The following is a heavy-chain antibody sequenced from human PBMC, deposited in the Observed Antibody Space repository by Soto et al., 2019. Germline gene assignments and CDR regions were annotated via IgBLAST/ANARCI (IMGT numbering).Heavy chain of an antibody. CDR1: GDSISSYY. CDR2: LYYGRSA. D-gene: IGHD2-15*01. J-gene: IGHJ4*02. CDR3: ALRSMAVVPEY. V-gene: IGHV4-59*01. Sequence: QVQLQESGPGLVKPSETLSLTCAVSGDSISSYYCMWIRQPPGKGLESIGYLYYGRSANYNPSLMSRVTLAVATSTIHFSLTLSSMTAADTAVYYCALRSMAVVPEYWGQGTLVTVSS.